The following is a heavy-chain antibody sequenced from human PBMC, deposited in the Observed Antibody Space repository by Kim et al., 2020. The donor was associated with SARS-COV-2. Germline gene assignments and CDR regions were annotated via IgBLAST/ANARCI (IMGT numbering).Heavy chain of an antibody. CDR3: ARAGDIVVVPAAMPFYYYGMDV. CDR1: GYTFTSYG. CDR2: ISAYNGNT. Sequence: ASVKVSCKSSGYTFTSYGISWVRQAPGQGLEWMGWISAYNGNTNYAQKLQGRVTMTTDTSTSTAYMELRSLRSDDTAVYYCARAGDIVVVPAAMPFYYYGMDVWGQGTTVTVSS. V-gene: IGHV1-18*01. J-gene: IGHJ6*02. D-gene: IGHD2-2*01.